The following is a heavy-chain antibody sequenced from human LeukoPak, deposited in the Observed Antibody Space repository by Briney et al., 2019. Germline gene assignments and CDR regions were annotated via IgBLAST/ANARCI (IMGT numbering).Heavy chain of an antibody. D-gene: IGHD2-2*01. CDR1: GDSFSNSA. V-gene: IGHV3-30-3*01. CDR2: ISFDGTNK. CDR3: ASGSSVDCSRASCPPTDY. J-gene: IGHJ4*02. Sequence: GGSLRLSCAASGDSFSNSAMHGVRQAPGKGLEWVAVISFDGTNKYYADSVKGRFTISRDNSKNTLYVQMSSLRGDDTGVYYCASGSSVDCSRASCPPTDYWGQGTLVTVSS.